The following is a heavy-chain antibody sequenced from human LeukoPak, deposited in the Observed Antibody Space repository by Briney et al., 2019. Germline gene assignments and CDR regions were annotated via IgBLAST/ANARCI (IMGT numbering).Heavy chain of an antibody. CDR1: GYTFTSYY. Sequence: ASVKVSCKASGYTFTSYYMHWVRQAPGQGLEWMGIINPSGGSTSYAQKFQGRVTMTRDTSTSTVYMELSSLRSEDTAVYYCARGDIVVVPAAIQSDYWGQGTRVTVSS. D-gene: IGHD2-2*02. J-gene: IGHJ4*02. CDR3: ARGDIVVVPAAIQSDY. V-gene: IGHV1-46*03. CDR2: INPSGGST.